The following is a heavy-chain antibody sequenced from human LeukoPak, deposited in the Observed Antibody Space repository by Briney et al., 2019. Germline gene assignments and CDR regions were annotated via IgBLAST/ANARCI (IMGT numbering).Heavy chain of an antibody. Sequence: GGSLRLSCAASGFTFSSYAMSWVRQAPGKGLEWVSRISNSGSFTYFADSKKGRFTISRDNSKNTLFLQMNSLRADDTAVYYCARMLRGVINPCDHWGQGTLVTVSS. V-gene: IGHV3-23*01. J-gene: IGHJ4*02. D-gene: IGHD3-10*01. CDR3: ARMLRGVINPCDH. CDR1: GFTFSSYA. CDR2: ISNSGSFT.